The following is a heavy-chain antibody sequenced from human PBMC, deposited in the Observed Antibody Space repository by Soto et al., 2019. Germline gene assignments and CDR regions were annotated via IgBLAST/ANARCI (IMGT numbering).Heavy chain of an antibody. V-gene: IGHV3-33*01. CDR2: MWYHGRDL. CDR1: GFIFSDYV. D-gene: IGHD3-3*01. CDR3: ARGGQDFWSGPFDY. J-gene: IGHJ4*02. Sequence: PGWSLRLSCAASGFIFSDYVMHWVRQAPGKGLEWVAVMWYHGRDLFYTDSVKGRFTISRDNSKNTLFLQMNSLRADDTAVYYCARGGQDFWSGPFDYWGQGTPVTVSS.